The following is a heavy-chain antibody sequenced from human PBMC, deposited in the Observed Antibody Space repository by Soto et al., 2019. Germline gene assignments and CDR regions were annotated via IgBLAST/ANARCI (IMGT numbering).Heavy chain of an antibody. CDR3: FFFPVEAGPDYYARSLDF. Sequence: KGLEWVGRIKSKTDGGTTDYAAPVKGRFTISRDDSKNTLYLQMNSLKTEDTAVYYFFFFPVEAGPDYYARSLDFWCNGPPVT. J-gene: IGHJ6*03. D-gene: IGHD1-26*01. V-gene: IGHV3-15*07. CDR2: IKSKTDGGTT.